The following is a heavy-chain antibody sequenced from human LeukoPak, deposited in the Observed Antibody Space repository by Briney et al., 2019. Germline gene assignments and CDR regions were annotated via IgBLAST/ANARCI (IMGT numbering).Heavy chain of an antibody. CDR2: FDPEDGET. D-gene: IGHD3-22*01. V-gene: IGHV1-24*01. J-gene: IGHJ4*02. CDR1: GYTLTELS. Sequence: ASVKVSCKVSGYTLTELSMHWVGQAPGKGLEGMGGFDPEDGETIYEQKFQGRVTMTEDTSTDTAYTKLSSLRSEDTAVYYCATRYYDSSGSFDYWGQGTLVTVST. CDR3: ATRYYDSSGSFDY.